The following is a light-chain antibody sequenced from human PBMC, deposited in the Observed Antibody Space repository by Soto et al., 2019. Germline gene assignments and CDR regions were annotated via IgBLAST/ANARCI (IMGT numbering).Light chain of an antibody. J-gene: IGKJ1*01. CDR3: QQYGSSPET. CDR1: QSVSSSY. CDR2: GAS. V-gene: IGKV3-20*01. Sequence: ELVLTQSPGTLSLSPGERATLSCRASQSVSSSYLAWYQQKPGQAPRLLIYGASSRATGIPDRFSGSGSGTDFTLTISRLEPEDFAVYYCQQYGSSPETFGQGRKV.